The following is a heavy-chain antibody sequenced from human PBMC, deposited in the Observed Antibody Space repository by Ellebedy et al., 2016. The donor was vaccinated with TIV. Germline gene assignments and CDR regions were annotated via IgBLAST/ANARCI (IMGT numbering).Heavy chain of an antibody. CDR2: MWYDGSNK. CDR1: GFNFDMYS. J-gene: IGHJ4*02. D-gene: IGHD3-9*01. CDR3: ARDRWNILTGYSNDF. V-gene: IGHV3-33*08. Sequence: GGSLRLSCEASGFNFDMYSMHWVRQAPGKGLEWVAYMWYDGSNKNYAESVKGRFTISRDNSKNTLYLQMNSLRAEDTAVYYCARDRWNILTGYSNDFWGQGTLVIVSS.